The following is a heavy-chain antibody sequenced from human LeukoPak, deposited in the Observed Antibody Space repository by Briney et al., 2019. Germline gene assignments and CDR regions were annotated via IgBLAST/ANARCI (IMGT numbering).Heavy chain of an antibody. D-gene: IGHD5-24*01. V-gene: IGHV3-49*04. CDR1: GFTFGDYA. Sequence: GRSLRLSCTTSGFTFGDYAMSWVRQAPGKGLEWVGFIRSKAYGGTTEYAASVKGRFTISRDDSKSIAYLQMNSLRTEDTAVYYCTRDLVEMAAWSFDIWGQGTMVTVSS. J-gene: IGHJ3*02. CDR2: IRSKAYGGTT. CDR3: TRDLVEMAAWSFDI.